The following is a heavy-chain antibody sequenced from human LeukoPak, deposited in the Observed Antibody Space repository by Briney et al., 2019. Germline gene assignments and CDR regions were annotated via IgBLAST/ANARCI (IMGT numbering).Heavy chain of an antibody. V-gene: IGHV3-23*01. CDR1: GFTFSGYV. CDR3: ARVYLERLTAGYFDH. Sequence: GGSLRLSCAASGFTFSGYVMTWVRQPPGKGLQWVADISGSGGSTYYADSVKGRFSISRDNSKSTLYLQMNSLRDDDSAAYSCARVYLERLTAGYFDHWGQGTQVTVST. CDR2: ISGSGGST. D-gene: IGHD2-8*01. J-gene: IGHJ4*02.